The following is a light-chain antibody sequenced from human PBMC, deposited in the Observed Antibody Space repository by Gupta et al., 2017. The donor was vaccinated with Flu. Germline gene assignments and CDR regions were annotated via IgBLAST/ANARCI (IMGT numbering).Light chain of an antibody. J-gene: IGKJ4*01. CDR3: QQGYSTTLT. V-gene: IGKV1-39*01. Sequence: DIQMTQSPSSLSASVGDRVTITCRAGRQIRNCLYWYQQKSGKAPKLLIYAASSLERGVPSRFSGSGSGTDFTLTISSLQPEDVGIYCCQQGYSTTLTFGGGSKVEIK. CDR1: RQIRNC. CDR2: AAS.